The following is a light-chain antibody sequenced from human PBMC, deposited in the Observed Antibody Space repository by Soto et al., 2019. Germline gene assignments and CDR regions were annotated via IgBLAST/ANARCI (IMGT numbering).Light chain of an antibody. CDR2: DAS. V-gene: IGKV1-5*01. CDR1: QSISRW. CDR3: QQYNSYSLIT. J-gene: IGKJ5*01. Sequence: DIPITQSPSTLSASVGVRVTITCRASQSISRWLAWYQQKPGQAPKLLIYDASSLESGVPSRFSGSGSGTEFTLTVSSQQPDDFATYYCQQYNSYSLITFGQGTRLEIK.